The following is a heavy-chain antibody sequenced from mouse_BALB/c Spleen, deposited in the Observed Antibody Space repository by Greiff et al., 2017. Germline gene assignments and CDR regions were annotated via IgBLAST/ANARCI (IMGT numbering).Heavy chain of an antibody. J-gene: IGHJ4*01. CDR3: ARSYGNPYAMDY. V-gene: IGHV5-6-3*01. CDR2: INSNGGST. Sequence: DVKLVESGGGLVQPGGSLKLSCAASGFTFSSYGMSWVRQTPDKRLELVATINSNGGSTYYPDSVKGRFTISRDNAKNTLYLQMSSLKSEDTAMYYCARSYGNPYAMDYWGQGTSVTVSS. CDR1: GFTFSSYG. D-gene: IGHD2-10*02.